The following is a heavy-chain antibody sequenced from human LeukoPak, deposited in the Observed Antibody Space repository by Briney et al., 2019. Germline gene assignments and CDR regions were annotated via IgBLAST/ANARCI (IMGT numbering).Heavy chain of an antibody. V-gene: IGHV4-38-2*02. J-gene: IGHJ4*02. Sequence: PSETLSLTCTVSGYSISSGYYWGWIRQPPGKGLEWIGSIYHSGSTYYNPSLKSRVTISVDTSKNQFSLKLSSVTAADTAVYYCARHKLWFGEDYWGQGTLVTVSS. CDR1: GYSISSGYY. CDR3: ARHKLWFGEDY. CDR2: IYHSGST. D-gene: IGHD3-10*01.